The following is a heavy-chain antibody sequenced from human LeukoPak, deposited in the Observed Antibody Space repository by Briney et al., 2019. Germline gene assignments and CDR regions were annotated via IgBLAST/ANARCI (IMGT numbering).Heavy chain of an antibody. CDR1: GFTFSSYS. V-gene: IGHV3-48*04. CDR2: ISSSSSTI. D-gene: IGHD6-13*01. Sequence: GGSLRLSCAASGFTFSSYSMNWVRQAPGKGLEWVSYISSSSSTIYYADSVKGRFTISRDNAKNSLYLQMNSLRAEDTAVYYCAREVYSYSWYPHRGGFDFWGQGTMVTVSS. CDR3: AREVYSYSWYPHRGGFDF. J-gene: IGHJ3*01.